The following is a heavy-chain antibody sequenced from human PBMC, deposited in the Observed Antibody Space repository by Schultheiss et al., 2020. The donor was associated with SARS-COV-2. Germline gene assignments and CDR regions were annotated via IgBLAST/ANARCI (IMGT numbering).Heavy chain of an antibody. CDR1: GFTFSSYS. Sequence: GESLKISCAASGFTFSSYSMNWVRQAPGKGLEWVSAISDSDDNTYYADSAKGWFTISRDNSKNTLYLQMNSLRAEDTAVYYCAREGWELLHFDYWGQGTLVTVSS. D-gene: IGHD1-26*01. J-gene: IGHJ4*02. CDR2: ISDSDDNT. V-gene: IGHV3-23*01. CDR3: AREGWELLHFDY.